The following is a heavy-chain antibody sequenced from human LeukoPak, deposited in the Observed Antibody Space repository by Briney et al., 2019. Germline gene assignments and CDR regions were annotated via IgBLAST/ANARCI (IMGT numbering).Heavy chain of an antibody. Sequence: SVKVSCKASGGTFSSYAISWVRQAPGQGLEWMGTIIPIVGIANYAQKFQGRVTITADKSTSTAYMELSSLRSEDAAVYYCARDGEMATIYFDYWGQGTLVTVFS. CDR2: IIPIVGIA. D-gene: IGHD5-24*01. J-gene: IGHJ4*02. CDR3: ARDGEMATIYFDY. CDR1: GGTFSSYA. V-gene: IGHV1-69*04.